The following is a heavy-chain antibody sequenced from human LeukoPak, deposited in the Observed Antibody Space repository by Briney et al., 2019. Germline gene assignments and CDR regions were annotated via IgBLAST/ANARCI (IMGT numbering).Heavy chain of an antibody. CDR3: ARIRRYYDSPDWFDP. V-gene: IGHV1-2*02. CDR2: INPTSGGT. D-gene: IGHD3-22*01. J-gene: IGHJ5*02. Sequence: ASVKVSCKASGYSFTGYYMNWLRQAPGQGLEWMGWINPTSGGTNYAQKFQGRVTMTRDTSISTAYMELSRLRSDDTAVYYCARIRRYYDSPDWFDPWGQGTLVTVSS. CDR1: GYSFTGYY.